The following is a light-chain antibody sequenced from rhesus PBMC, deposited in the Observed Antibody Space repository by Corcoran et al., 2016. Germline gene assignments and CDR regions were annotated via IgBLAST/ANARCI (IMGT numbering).Light chain of an antibody. V-gene: IGKV1-28*03. CDR2: DAS. J-gene: IGKJ4*01. CDR1: QGISSY. Sequence: DIQMTQSPSSLSASVGDTVTITCRASQGISSYLNWFQQKPGKAPKLLIYDASSLESGVPARFSGSGSGTDCTLTNSSLQPEDFAAYYCLQHNSYPLTFCGGTKVEIK. CDR3: LQHNSYPLT.